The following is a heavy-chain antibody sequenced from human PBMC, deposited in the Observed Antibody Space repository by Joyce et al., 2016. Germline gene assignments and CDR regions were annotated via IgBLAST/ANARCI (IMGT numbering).Heavy chain of an antibody. CDR2: TNDRSKWYN. CDR3: ARTGTTSGIDAFDI. Sequence: QVQLQQSGPGLVKPSQTLSLTCAISGDSVSSDSAAWNWIRQSPSRGLEGLGRTNDRSKWYNHYAVSVKRRITITADSSKNQLSLQWRSVTPEDTALYYCARTGTTSGIDAFDIWGQGTMVTVSS. D-gene: IGHD1-7*01. J-gene: IGHJ3*02. V-gene: IGHV6-1*01. CDR1: GDSVSSDSAA.